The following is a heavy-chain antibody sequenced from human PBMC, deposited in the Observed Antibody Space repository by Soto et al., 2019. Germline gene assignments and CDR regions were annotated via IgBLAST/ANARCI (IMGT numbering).Heavy chain of an antibody. V-gene: IGHV3-33*01. CDR1: GFTFSSYG. J-gene: IGHJ4*02. D-gene: IGHD5-12*01. CDR2: IWYDGSNK. CDR3: ARDVKSGYDLFDY. Sequence: QVQLVESGGGVVQPGRSLRLSCAASGFTFSSYGMHWVRQAPGKGLEWVAVIWYDGSNKYYADSVKGRFTISRDNSKNTLYLQMNSLRAEDTAVYYCARDVKSGYDLFDYWGQGTLVTVSS.